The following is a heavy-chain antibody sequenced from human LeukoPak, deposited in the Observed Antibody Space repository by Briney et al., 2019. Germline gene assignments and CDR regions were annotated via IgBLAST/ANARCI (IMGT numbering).Heavy chain of an antibody. Sequence: SETLSLTCAVYGGSFSGYYWSWIRQPPGKGLEWIGEINHSGSTNYNPSLKSRVTISVDTSKNQFSLKLSSVTAADTAVYYCARGFQRRYYYGSGSPFDYWGQGTLVTVSS. J-gene: IGHJ4*02. CDR1: GGSFSGYY. D-gene: IGHD3-10*01. CDR2: INHSGST. CDR3: ARGFQRRYYYGSGSPFDY. V-gene: IGHV4-34*01.